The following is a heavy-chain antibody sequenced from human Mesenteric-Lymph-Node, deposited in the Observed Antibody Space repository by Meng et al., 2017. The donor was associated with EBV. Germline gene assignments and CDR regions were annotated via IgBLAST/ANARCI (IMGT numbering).Heavy chain of an antibody. Sequence: QVQLPESAPGLVTPSQPPPLTCAVSGGSISTGGYYWTWIRQPPGKVLVLIAYIYYPGTTYYNPSLKSRVTISVDTSKNQFSLKLNSVTAADTAVYYCARGIADSWFDPWGQGALVTVSS. CDR3: ARGIADSWFDP. V-gene: IGHV4-30-4*01. J-gene: IGHJ5*02. CDR1: GGSISTGGYY. CDR2: IYYPGTT. D-gene: IGHD2-15*01.